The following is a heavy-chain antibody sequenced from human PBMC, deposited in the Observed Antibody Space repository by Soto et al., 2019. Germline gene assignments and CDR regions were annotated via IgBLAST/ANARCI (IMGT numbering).Heavy chain of an antibody. CDR1: GFTFINYG. J-gene: IGHJ6*02. Sequence: QVQLVESGGGVVQPGTSLRLSCAASGFTFINYGMHWVRQGPGKGLEWVAVISYDGSNKWYADYVKGRFTISRDNSKNTLSQQMNSLRSEDMAVYYCSKGVIGWRDYSDYFYYGMNVWGQETTVTVAS. CDR3: SKGVIGWRDYSDYFYYGMNV. D-gene: IGHD2-21*01. V-gene: IGHV3-30*18. CDR2: ISYDGSNK.